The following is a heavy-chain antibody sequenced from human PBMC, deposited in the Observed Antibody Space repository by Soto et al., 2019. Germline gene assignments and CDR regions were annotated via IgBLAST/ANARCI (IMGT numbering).Heavy chain of an antibody. J-gene: IGHJ6*02. CDR2: IYWDDDK. CDR3: APSFRRYGRDV. Sequence: QITLKESGPTLVKPTQTLTLTCTFSGFSLSTSGVGVGWIRQPPGKALEWLALIYWDDDKRYSPSLKSRLTITKDTSKTQVVLTMTNMDPVDPAKYSCAPSFRRYGRDVWGQGTTVTVSS. CDR1: GFSLSTSGVG. V-gene: IGHV2-5*02.